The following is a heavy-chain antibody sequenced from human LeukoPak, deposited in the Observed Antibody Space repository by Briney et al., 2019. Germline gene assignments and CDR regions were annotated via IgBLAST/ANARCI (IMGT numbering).Heavy chain of an antibody. CDR1: GFIFDNFA. D-gene: IGHD2-15*01. CDR3: ARDRNVVGADFDY. Sequence: GGSLRLPCAASGFIFDNFAIHWVRQAPGKGLEWVSIVSFDGTNNFYADSVKGRFTVSRDNSKNTVYLHMNSLRPDDTAVYFCARDRNVVGADFDYWGQGTLVTVSS. V-gene: IGHV3-30*04. J-gene: IGHJ4*02. CDR2: VSFDGTNN.